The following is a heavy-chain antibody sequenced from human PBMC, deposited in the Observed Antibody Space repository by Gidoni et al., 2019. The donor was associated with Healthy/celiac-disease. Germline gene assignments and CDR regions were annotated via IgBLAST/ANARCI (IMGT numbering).Heavy chain of an antibody. CDR3: ARHYDFWSGYPYYYYYGMDV. CDR2: IYYSGST. V-gene: IGHV4-39*07. J-gene: IGHJ6*02. D-gene: IGHD3-3*01. CDR1: GGAISSGSYS. Sequence: QLQESGPGLVKPSETLAFTCTVSGGAISSGSYSWGWIRQPPGKGLEWIGSIYYSGSTYYNPSLKSRVTISVDTSKNQFSLKLSSVTAADTAVYYCARHYDFWSGYPYYYYYGMDVWGQGTTVTVSS.